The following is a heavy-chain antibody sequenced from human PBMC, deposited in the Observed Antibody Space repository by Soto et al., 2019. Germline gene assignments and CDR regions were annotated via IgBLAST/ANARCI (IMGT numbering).Heavy chain of an antibody. CDR2: IIPVLGLP. Sequence: QVQLVQSGAEVKKPGSSVKVSCKASGGTFSSYTISWVRQAPGQGLEWMGRIIPVLGLPNYAQKFQGRVTITAETSTSTAYMELSSRRSEDTAVYYCARDRCSSTTGERGYWYFDRWGRGTLVTVPS. J-gene: IGHJ2*01. CDR1: GGTFSSYT. V-gene: IGHV1-69*08. D-gene: IGHD2-2*01. CDR3: ARDRCSSTTGERGYWYFDR.